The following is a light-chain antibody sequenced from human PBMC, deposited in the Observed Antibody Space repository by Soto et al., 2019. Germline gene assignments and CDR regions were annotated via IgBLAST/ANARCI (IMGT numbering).Light chain of an antibody. CDR3: TSYAGGNHV. J-gene: IGLJ1*01. V-gene: IGLV2-8*01. CDR1: SSDVGGYNY. Sequence: QSALTQPPSASGSPGQSVTISCTGTSSDVGGYNYVSWYQQHPGKVPKLMVYEVNKRPSGVPDRFSGSKSGNTASLTVAGLQAEDEAAYYCTSYAGGNHVFGTGTKVTVL. CDR2: EVN.